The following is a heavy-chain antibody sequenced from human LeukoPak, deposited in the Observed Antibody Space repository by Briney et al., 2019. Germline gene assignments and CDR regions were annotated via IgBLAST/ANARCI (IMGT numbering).Heavy chain of an antibody. CDR3: ARESRELRTYYYYYGMDV. Sequence: GGSLRLSCAASGFTFSSYSMNWVRQAPGKGLEWVSSISSSSSYIYYADSVKGRFTISRDNAKNSLYLQMNSLRAEDTAVYYCARESRELRTYYYYYGMDVWGQGTTVTVSS. V-gene: IGHV3-21*01. CDR1: GFTFSSYS. CDR2: ISSSSSYI. J-gene: IGHJ6*02. D-gene: IGHD1-26*01.